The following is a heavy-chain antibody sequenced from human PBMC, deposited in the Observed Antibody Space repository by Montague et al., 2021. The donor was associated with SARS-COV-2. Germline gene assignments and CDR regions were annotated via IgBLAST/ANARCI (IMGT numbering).Heavy chain of an antibody. CDR1: GLIFSSYE. D-gene: IGHD2-21*01. Sequence: SLRLSCVASGLIFSSYEMNWVRQAPGKGLEWISYISSSSGGSTKHYTDSVKGRLTISRDNAKNSLYLQMNSLRVEDTAIYYCARDRDWDDWCGMDVWGQGTTVTVSS. J-gene: IGHJ6*02. CDR3: ARDRDWDDWCGMDV. CDR2: ISSSSGGSTK. V-gene: IGHV3-48*03.